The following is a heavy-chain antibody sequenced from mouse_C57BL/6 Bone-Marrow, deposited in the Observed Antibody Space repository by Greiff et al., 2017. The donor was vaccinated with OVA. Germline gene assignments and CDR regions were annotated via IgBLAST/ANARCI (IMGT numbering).Heavy chain of an antibody. J-gene: IGHJ3*01. CDR2: IWSGGST. CDR1: GFSLTSYG. Sequence: QVQLQQSGPGLVQPSQSLSITCTVSGFSLTSYGVHWVRQSPGKGLEWLGVIWSGGSTDSNAAFISRLSISKDKSKSQVFFKMNSLQADDTAIYDCDRRDDYGFADWGQGTLVTVSA. D-gene: IGHD2-4*01. CDR3: DRRDDYGFAD. V-gene: IGHV2-2*01.